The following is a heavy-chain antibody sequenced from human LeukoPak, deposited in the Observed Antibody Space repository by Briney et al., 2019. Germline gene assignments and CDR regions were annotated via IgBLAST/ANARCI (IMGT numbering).Heavy chain of an antibody. D-gene: IGHD2-2*01. Sequence: PGGSLRLSCAASGFTFSSYAMSWVRQAPGKGLEWVSAISGSGGSTYYADSVKGRFTISRDNSKNTPYLQMNSLRAEDTAVYYCAKDPRSLIVVVPAAFDYWGQGTLVTVSS. CDR3: AKDPRSLIVVVPAAFDY. CDR2: ISGSGGST. CDR1: GFTFSSYA. J-gene: IGHJ4*02. V-gene: IGHV3-23*01.